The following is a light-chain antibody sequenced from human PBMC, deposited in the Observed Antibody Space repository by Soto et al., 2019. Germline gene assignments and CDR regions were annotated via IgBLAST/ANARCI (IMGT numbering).Light chain of an antibody. CDR2: DDV. V-gene: IGLV3-21*02. J-gene: IGLJ3*02. CDR1: NIGSQS. CDR3: QVWDSSSDHWV. Sequence: SYELTQPPSVSVAPGQTARITCGATNIGSQSVHWYQKKPGQAPVLVVCDDVDRPSGIPERFSGSKSGNTATLTIIRVEAGDEADYYCQVWDSSSDHWVFGGGTKLTVL.